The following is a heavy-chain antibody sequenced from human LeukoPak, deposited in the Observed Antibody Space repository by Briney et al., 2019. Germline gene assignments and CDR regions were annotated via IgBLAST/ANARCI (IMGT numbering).Heavy chain of an antibody. CDR1: GGSISSSSYY. J-gene: IGHJ3*02. D-gene: IGHD3-10*01. CDR2: IYYSGGT. V-gene: IGHV4-39*07. CDR3: ARDYYGSGSIDAFDI. Sequence: SETLSLTCTVSGGSISSSSYYWGWIRQPPGKGLEWIGSIYYSGGTYYNPSLKSRVTISVDTSKNQFSLKLSSVTAADTAVYYCARDYYGSGSIDAFDIWGQGTMVTVSS.